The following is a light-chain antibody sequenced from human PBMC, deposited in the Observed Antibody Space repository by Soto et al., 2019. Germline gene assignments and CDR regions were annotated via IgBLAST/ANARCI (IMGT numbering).Light chain of an antibody. J-gene: IGKJ1*01. CDR3: LQYNSHSWT. Sequence: DIQMTQSPSTLSASVGDRVTITCRASQSISSWLAWYQHNPGKAPKLLIFQASSLESGVPSRFSGSGSGTEFTLTISTLRAEDFASYYCLQYNSHSWTFGQETKVEIK. CDR2: QAS. V-gene: IGKV1-5*03. CDR1: QSISSW.